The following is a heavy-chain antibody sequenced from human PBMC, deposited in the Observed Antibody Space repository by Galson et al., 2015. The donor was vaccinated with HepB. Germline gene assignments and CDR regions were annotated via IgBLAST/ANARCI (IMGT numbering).Heavy chain of an antibody. J-gene: IGHJ4*02. CDR1: GFTFTNYA. V-gene: IGHV3-23*01. CDR2: ISGRGDST. D-gene: IGHD1-1*01. CDR3: SKDGTTYSDVHTE. Sequence: SLRLSCAASGFTFTNYAMSWVRQAPGKGLEWVSSISGRGDSTYYADSVKGRFTISRDNSKNTVFLEMNSLRAEDTAVYYCSKDGTTYSDVHTEWGQGTLVTVSS.